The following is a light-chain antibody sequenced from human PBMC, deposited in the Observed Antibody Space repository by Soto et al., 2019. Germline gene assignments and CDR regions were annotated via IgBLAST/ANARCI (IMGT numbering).Light chain of an antibody. CDR1: QSISTW. CDR2: DAS. Sequence: DIQMTQSPSTLSAYVGDRFTFTCRASQSISTWLAWYQQKPGKAPKLLIYDASSLQSDVPSRFSGSGSGTEFTLTISALQTDDFASYYCQQYMNYATFGQGTKVEIK. CDR3: QQYMNYAT. V-gene: IGKV1-5*01. J-gene: IGKJ1*01.